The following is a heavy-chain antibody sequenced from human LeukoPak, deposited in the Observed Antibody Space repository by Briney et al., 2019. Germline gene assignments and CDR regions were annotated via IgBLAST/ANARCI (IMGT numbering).Heavy chain of an antibody. D-gene: IGHD3-3*01. CDR1: GFTFSSYW. CDR3: ARSYYDFWSGYNYLDY. Sequence: GGSLRLSCAASGFTFSSYWMSWVRQAPGKGLEWVANIKQDGSEKYYVDSAKGRFTISRDNAKNSLYLQMNSLRAEDTAVYYCARSYYDFWSGYNYLDYWGQGTLVTVSS. V-gene: IGHV3-7*01. CDR2: IKQDGSEK. J-gene: IGHJ4*02.